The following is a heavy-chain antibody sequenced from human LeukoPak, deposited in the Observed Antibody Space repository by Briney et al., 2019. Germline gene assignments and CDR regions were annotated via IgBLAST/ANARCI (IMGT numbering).Heavy chain of an antibody. CDR3: ARRGLLYYYDSSGYYGI. CDR1: GGSISSGGYS. J-gene: IGHJ3*02. D-gene: IGHD3-22*01. V-gene: IGHV4-30-2*01. CDR2: IYHSGST. Sequence: SETLSLTCAVSGGSISSGGYSWSWIRQPPGKGLEWIGYIYHSGSTNYNPSLKSRVTISVDTSKNQFSLKLSSVTAADTAVYYCARRGLLYYYDSSGYYGIWGQGTMVTVSS.